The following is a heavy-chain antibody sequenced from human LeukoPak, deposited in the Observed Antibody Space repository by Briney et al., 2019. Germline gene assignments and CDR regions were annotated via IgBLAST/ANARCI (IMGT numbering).Heavy chain of an antibody. V-gene: IGHV4-39*01. CDR2: IYYSGST. CDR3: ASKPKGYCTNGVCYSVFDY. CDR1: GGSISSNSYY. D-gene: IGHD2-8*01. J-gene: IGHJ4*02. Sequence: SETLSLTCTVSGGSISSNSYYWGWIRQPPGKGLEWIGSIYYSGSTYHNPSLKSRITISVDTSKNQFSLKLSSVTAADTAVYYCASKPKGYCTNGVCYSVFDYWGQGTLVTVSS.